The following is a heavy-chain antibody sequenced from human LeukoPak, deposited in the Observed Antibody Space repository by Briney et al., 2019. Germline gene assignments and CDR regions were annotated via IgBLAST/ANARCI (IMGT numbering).Heavy chain of an antibody. CDR1: GGSFSGYY. J-gene: IGHJ3*02. D-gene: IGHD4-23*01. CDR3: ARASTVADAFDI. V-gene: IGHV4-34*01. Sequence: SETLSLTCAVYGGSFSGYYWSWIRQPPGKGLEWIGEINHSGSTNYNPSLKSRVTISVDTSKNQFSLKLSSVTAADTAVYYCARASTVADAFDIWGQETMVTVSS. CDR2: INHSGST.